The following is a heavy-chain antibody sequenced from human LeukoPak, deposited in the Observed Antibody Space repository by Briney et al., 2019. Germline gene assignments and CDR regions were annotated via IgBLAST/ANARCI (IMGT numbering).Heavy chain of an antibody. J-gene: IGHJ4*02. CDR3: GRAEHDWGSDY. CDR2: KYYRSKWYS. CDR1: GDSVSGNRAT. Sequence: ASQTLSLTCAISGDSVSGNRATWNWLRQSPSRGLEWLGRKYYRSKWYSDYAVSVKGRITINPDTSKNQFSLLLNSVTPEDTAVYFCGRAEHDWGSDYWGQGTLVTVSS. V-gene: IGHV6-1*01. D-gene: IGHD3-9*01.